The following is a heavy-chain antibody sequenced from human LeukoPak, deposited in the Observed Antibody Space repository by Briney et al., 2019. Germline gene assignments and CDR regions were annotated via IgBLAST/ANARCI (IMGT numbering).Heavy chain of an antibody. CDR2: VHYSGTT. CDR1: DGSITNYD. Sequence: SETLSLTCTVTDGSITNYDWSWVRQPPGKGLEFIGHVHYSGTTNYNPSLRSRVTISIDTSKQHFFLKLKSVTAADTAVYYCARGYGDFRVEGRYFHSWGQGTLVTVSS. V-gene: IGHV4-59*01. J-gene: IGHJ4*02. CDR3: ARGYGDFRVEGRYFHS. D-gene: IGHD4-17*01.